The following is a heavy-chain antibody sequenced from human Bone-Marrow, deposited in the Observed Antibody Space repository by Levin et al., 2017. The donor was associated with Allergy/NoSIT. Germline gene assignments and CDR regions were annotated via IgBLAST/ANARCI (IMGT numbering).Heavy chain of an antibody. CDR2: ISYDGSNK. Sequence: GESLKISCAASGFTFSSYAMHWVRQAPGKGLEWVAVISYDGSNKYYADSVKGRFTISRDNSKNTLYLQMNSLRAEDTAVYYCASRKWQYRNRRPKNYDSSGYSQRVYWGQGTLVTVSS. CDR1: GFTFSSYA. CDR3: ASRKWQYRNRRPKNYDSSGYSQRVY. J-gene: IGHJ4*02. D-gene: IGHD3-22*01. V-gene: IGHV3-30-3*01.